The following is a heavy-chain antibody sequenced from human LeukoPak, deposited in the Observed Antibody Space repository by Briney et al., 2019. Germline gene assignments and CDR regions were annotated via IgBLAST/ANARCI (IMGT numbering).Heavy chain of an antibody. CDR2: IYYSGST. D-gene: IGHD3-22*01. Sequence: PSETLSLTCIVSGGSISSHYWSWIRQTPGKGLEYIGYIYYSGSTDYNPSLKSRVTISLDASKNQFSLHLGSVTAADTAVYYCARRSGVLDSRDSRYYFDHWGQGTLVTVSS. J-gene: IGHJ4*02. CDR3: ARRSGVLDSRDSRYYFDH. V-gene: IGHV4-59*11. CDR1: GGSISSHY.